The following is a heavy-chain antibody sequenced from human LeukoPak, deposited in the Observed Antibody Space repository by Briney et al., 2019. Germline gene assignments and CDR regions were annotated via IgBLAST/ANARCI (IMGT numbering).Heavy chain of an antibody. Sequence: PGGSLRLSCAASGFTFDDYAMHWVRQAPGKGLEWVSSITWNSGSIGYADSVKGRFTISRDNAKNSLYLQMNSLRAEDTAIYYCARDERLLSFLKWGQGTLVTVSS. CDR1: GFTFDDYA. D-gene: IGHD3-3*01. CDR2: ITWNSGSI. CDR3: ARDERLLSFLK. J-gene: IGHJ4*02. V-gene: IGHV3-9*01.